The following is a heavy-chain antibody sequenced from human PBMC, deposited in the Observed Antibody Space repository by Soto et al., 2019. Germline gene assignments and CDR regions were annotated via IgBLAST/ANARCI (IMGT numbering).Heavy chain of an antibody. CDR3: ARDSGSGNPFDY. D-gene: IGHD1-26*01. Sequence: GGSLRLSCAASGFTFSSYAMHWVRQAPGKGLEWVAVISYDGSNKYYADSVKGRFTISRDNSKNTLYLQMNSLRAEDTAVYYCARDSGSGNPFDYWGQGTLVTVS. V-gene: IGHV3-30-3*01. CDR1: GFTFSSYA. CDR2: ISYDGSNK. J-gene: IGHJ4*02.